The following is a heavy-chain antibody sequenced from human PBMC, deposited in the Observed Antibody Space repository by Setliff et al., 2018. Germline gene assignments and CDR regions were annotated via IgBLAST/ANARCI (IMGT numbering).Heavy chain of an antibody. J-gene: IGHJ4*02. CDR2: IDPSGNT. Sequence: NPSETLSLTCTVSGGSISSGSNYWSWIRQTAGRGLEWIGHIDPSGNTNYHPSLKSRVTISGDTSKNQFSLKLTSVTADDTAVYFCARSLGSGSYYNSRPFYSDYWGQGTLVTVSS. CDR3: ARSLGSGSYYNSRPFYSDY. V-gene: IGHV4-61*09. D-gene: IGHD3-10*01. CDR1: GGSISSGSNY.